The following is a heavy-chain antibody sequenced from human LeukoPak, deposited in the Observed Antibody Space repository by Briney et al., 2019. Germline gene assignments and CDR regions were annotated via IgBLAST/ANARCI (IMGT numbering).Heavy chain of an antibody. J-gene: IGHJ6*04. Sequence: GGSLRLSCAASGFTFDSYAMRWVRQAPGKGLEWVSSISGSGGSTYYVDFVKGRFTISRDNSKNTLYLQMNSLRAEDTAVYYCAKGRASGTLYYYGMDGWGKGTTVTVSA. CDR1: GFTFDSYA. D-gene: IGHD1-1*01. CDR3: AKGRASGTLYYYGMDG. V-gene: IGHV3-23*01. CDR2: ISGSGGST.